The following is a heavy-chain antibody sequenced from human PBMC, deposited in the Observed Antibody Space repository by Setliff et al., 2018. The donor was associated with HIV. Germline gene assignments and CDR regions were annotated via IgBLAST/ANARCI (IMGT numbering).Heavy chain of an antibody. Sequence: ASVKVSCKASGYTFTSYGISWVRQAPGQGLEWMGWISAYSGNTNYAQKLQGRVTMTTDTSTSTAYMELRSLKSDDTAVYYCARDLWVYGDHWRGRGCFDPWGRGTLVTVSS. D-gene: IGHD4-17*01. CDR2: ISAYSGNT. CDR1: GYTFTSYG. V-gene: IGHV1-18*01. CDR3: ARDLWVYGDHWRGRGCFDP. J-gene: IGHJ2*01.